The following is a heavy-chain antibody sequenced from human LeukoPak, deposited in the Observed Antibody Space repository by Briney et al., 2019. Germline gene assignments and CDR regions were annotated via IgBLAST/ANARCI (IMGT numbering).Heavy chain of an antibody. CDR2: ISSSSSYI. Sequence: GGSLRLSCVASGFTFSSYSMNWVRQAPGKGLEWVSSISSSSSYIYYADSVKGRFTISRDNAKNSLYLQMNSLRAEDTAVYYCARDVWFGDKTKYYFDYWGQGTLVTVSS. V-gene: IGHV3-21*01. CDR3: ARDVWFGDKTKYYFDY. J-gene: IGHJ4*02. D-gene: IGHD3-10*01. CDR1: GFTFSSYS.